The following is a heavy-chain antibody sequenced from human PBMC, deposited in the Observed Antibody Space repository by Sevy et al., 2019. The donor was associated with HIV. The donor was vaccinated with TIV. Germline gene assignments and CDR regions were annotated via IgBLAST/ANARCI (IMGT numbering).Heavy chain of an antibody. V-gene: IGHV3-23*01. CDR3: AREGCTRPHDY. CDR1: GFTFNNYS. CDR2: FSFGCGKI. D-gene: IGHD2-8*01. J-gene: IGHJ4*02. Sequence: GGSLRLSCAASGFTFNNYSMSWVRQAPGKGLEWVATFSFGCGKINYADSVKGRFTISRDNSKNTLYLQMNSLRAEDTAVYYCAREGCTRPHDYWGQGTLVTVSS.